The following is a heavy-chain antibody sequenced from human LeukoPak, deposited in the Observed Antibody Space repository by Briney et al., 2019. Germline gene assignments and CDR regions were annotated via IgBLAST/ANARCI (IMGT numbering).Heavy chain of an antibody. CDR3: ARGHSPPYYDFWSGYYCWFDP. Sequence: SETLSLTCAVYGGSFSGYYWSWIRQPPGKGLEWIGEINHSGSTNYNPSLKSRVTISVDTSKNQFSLKLSSVTAADTAVYYCARGHSPPYYDFWSGYYCWFDPWGQGTLATVSS. D-gene: IGHD3-3*01. CDR2: INHSGST. CDR1: GGSFSGYY. J-gene: IGHJ5*02. V-gene: IGHV4-34*01.